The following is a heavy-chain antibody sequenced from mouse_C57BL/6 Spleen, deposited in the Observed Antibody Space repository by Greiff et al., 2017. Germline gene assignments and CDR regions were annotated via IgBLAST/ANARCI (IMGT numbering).Heavy chain of an antibody. CDR2: IYPRDGST. J-gene: IGHJ2*01. CDR3: ARRDYGSSYEDYFDY. V-gene: IGHV1-85*01. CDR1: GYTFTSYD. D-gene: IGHD1-1*01. Sequence: VQLQQSGPELVKPGASVKLSCKASGYTFTSYDINWVKQRPGQGLEWIGWIYPRDGSTTYNEKFKGKATLTVDTSSSTENMELHGLTSEASAVFFCARRDYGSSYEDYFDYWGQGTTLTVSA.